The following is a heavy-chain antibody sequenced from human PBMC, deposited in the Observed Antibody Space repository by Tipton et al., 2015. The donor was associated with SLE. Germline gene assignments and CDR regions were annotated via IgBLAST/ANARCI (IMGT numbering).Heavy chain of an antibody. CDR2: IYHSGST. Sequence: TLSLTCAVSGYFISSGDYWGWIRQPPGKGLEWFGSIYHSGSTYYNPSLKSRVTISVDTSKNQFSLQLSSVTAADTAVYYCARGVVVVAASPDAFDIWCQGTMVTVSS. CDR3: ARGVVVVAASPDAFDI. J-gene: IGHJ3*02. CDR1: GYFISSGDY. D-gene: IGHD2-15*01. V-gene: IGHV4-38-2*01.